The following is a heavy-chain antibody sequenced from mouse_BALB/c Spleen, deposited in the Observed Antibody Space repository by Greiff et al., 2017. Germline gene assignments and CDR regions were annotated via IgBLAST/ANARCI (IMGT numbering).Heavy chain of an antibody. CDR3: ARDRGGHWYFDV. J-gene: IGHJ1*01. V-gene: IGHV5-4*02. D-gene: IGHD3-3*01. CDR1: GFTFSDYY. CDR2: ISDGGSYT. Sequence: EVQVVESGGGLVKPGGSLKLSCAASGFTFSDYYMYWVRQTPEKRLEWVATISDGGSYTYYPDSVKGRFTISRDNAKNNLYLQMSSLKSEDTAMYYCARDRGGHWYFDVWGAGTTVTVSS.